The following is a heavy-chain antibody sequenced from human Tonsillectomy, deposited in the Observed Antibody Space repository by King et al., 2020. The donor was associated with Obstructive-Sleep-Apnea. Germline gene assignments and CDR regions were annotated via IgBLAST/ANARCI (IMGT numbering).Heavy chain of an antibody. D-gene: IGHD1-26*01. CDR2: ASASGSS. Sequence: QLQESGPGLVKPSETLSLTCTVSGGSINGSYWSWIRQPPGKGLEWIGYASASGSSFYTPSLRSRVTISLDTSKNHFSLRLTSVTAAETAVYYCAREGGVSGNYWGQGTLVTVSS. V-gene: IGHV4-4*08. J-gene: IGHJ4*02. CDR3: AREGGVSGNY. CDR1: GGSINGSY.